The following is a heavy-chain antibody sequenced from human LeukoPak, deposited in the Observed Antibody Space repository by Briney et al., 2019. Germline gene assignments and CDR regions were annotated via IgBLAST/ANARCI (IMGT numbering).Heavy chain of an antibody. D-gene: IGHD6-19*01. V-gene: IGHV4-34*01. CDR3: ARFRFYSSGWYGVSWFDP. CDR2: INHSGST. CDR1: GGSFSGYY. J-gene: IGHJ5*02. Sequence: SETLSLTCAVYGGSFSGYYWSWIRQPPGKGLEWIGEINHSGSTYYNPSLKSRVTISVDTSKNQFSLKLSSVTAADTAVYYCARFRFYSSGWYGVSWFDPWGQGTLVTVSS.